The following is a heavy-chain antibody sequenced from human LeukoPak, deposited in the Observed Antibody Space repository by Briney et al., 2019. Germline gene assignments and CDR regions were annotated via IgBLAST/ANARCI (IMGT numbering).Heavy chain of an antibody. CDR3: ARVGGNYEGLVDY. D-gene: IGHD1-26*01. J-gene: IGHJ4*02. V-gene: IGHV1-18*01. CDR1: GYTFTCYA. Sequence: GASVRVSCKASGYTFTCYAIGWVRQAPGQGLEWMGWISAYSGYTNYAQSLQGRVTMTTDTSTSTAYMELRSLRSDDTAMYYCARVGGNYEGLVDYWGQGTLVTVSS. CDR2: ISAYSGYT.